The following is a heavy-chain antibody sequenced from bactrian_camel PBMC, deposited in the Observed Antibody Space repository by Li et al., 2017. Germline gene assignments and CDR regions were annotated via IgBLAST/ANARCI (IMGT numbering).Heavy chain of an antibody. V-gene: IGHV3S66*01. CDR1: NLDSRYC. CDR2: IWSPDHST. Sequence: DVQLVESGGGSVQAGGSLRLSCAMSLNLDSRYCLGWIRQVPGKEREGVALIWSPDHSTYYLDSVKGRFTISLDAAANTLYLQVDSLTPEDTATYYCAASLGKTYCHAAFFLSRQRPNFGLMGQGTQVTVS. D-gene: IGHD5*01. J-gene: IGHJ4*01.